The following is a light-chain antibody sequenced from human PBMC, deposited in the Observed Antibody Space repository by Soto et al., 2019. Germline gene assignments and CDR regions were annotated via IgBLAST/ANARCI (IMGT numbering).Light chain of an antibody. V-gene: IGLV4-60*02. J-gene: IGLJ2*01. CDR2: LEGTGSY. Sequence: QSVLTQSSSASASLGSSVKLTCTLSSGHSSYIIAWHQQQPGKAPRYLMKLEGTGSYNKGSGVPDRFSGSSSGADRYLTISTLQFEDEADYYCETWDRNTVGFGGGTNLTVL. CDR1: SGHSSYI. CDR3: ETWDRNTVG.